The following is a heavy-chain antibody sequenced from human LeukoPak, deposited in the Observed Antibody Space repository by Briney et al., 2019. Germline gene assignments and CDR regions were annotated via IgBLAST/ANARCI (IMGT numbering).Heavy chain of an antibody. J-gene: IGHJ6*03. CDR3: ARQAPWEHRHVNYYYYMDV. Sequence: ASVKVSCKASGYTFTDYFIHWVRQAPGQGLEWMGWINPNSGATDCAQKFQGRVTMTRDTSISTAYMDLSRLRSDDTAVYYCARQAPWEHRHVNYYYYMDVWGKGTTVTISS. CDR1: GYTFTDYF. D-gene: IGHD1-26*01. CDR2: INPNSGAT. V-gene: IGHV1-2*02.